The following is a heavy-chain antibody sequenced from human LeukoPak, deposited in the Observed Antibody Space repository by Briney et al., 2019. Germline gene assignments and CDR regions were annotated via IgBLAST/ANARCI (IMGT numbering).Heavy chain of an antibody. V-gene: IGHV3-74*01. CDR2: INSDGSST. CDR1: GFTFRSYE. CDR3: ARDPQWIQPKIFDY. D-gene: IGHD5-18*01. J-gene: IGHJ4*02. Sequence: PGGSLRLSCAASGFTFRSYEMNWVRQAPGKGLVWVSRINSDGSSTTYADSVKGRFTISRDNAKNTLYLQMNSLRAEDTAVYYCARDPQWIQPKIFDYWGQGTLVTVSS.